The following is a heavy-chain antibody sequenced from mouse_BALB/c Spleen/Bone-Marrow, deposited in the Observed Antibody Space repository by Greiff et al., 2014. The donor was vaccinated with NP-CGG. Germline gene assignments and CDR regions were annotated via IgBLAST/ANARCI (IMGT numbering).Heavy chain of an antibody. CDR2: IYPGSGTI. D-gene: IGHD1-1*01. Sequence: LKESGSELVRPGASVKLSCEASGYTFTSYWIHWVKQRPGQGLEWIGNIYPGSGTINYDEKFKNKATLTVDTSSSIAYMQLSSLTSEDSAVYYCRCYDYTMDYWGQGTSVTVSS. CDR3: RCYDYTMDY. CDR1: GYTFTSYW. J-gene: IGHJ4*01. V-gene: IGHV1S22*01.